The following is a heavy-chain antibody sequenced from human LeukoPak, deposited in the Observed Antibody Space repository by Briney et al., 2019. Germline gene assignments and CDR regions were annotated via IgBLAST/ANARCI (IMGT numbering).Heavy chain of an antibody. CDR3: ARLGPMVRGVITTRRPDY. J-gene: IGHJ4*02. Sequence: PSETLSLTCAVYGGSFSGYYWSWIRQPPGKGLEWNGEINHSGSTNYNPSLKSRVTISVDTSKNQFSLKLSSVTAADTAVYYCARLGPMVRGVITTRRPDYWGQGTLVTVSS. D-gene: IGHD3-10*01. CDR2: INHSGST. V-gene: IGHV4-34*01. CDR1: GGSFSGYY.